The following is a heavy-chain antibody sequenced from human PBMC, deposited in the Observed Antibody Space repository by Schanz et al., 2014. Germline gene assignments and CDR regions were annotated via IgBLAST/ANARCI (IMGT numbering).Heavy chain of an antibody. CDR3: ARDRDQWDVNYLDY. CDR1: GYAFTTYG. Sequence: QVQLVQSGAEVKKPGASVRVSCKVSGYAFTTYGISWVRQAPGQGPEFMGWISTFRNEDTNSAQRFQGRLTMTTDTATSAAYMELRSLTSDDSAVYYCARDRDQWDVNYLDYWGQGTLVTVSS. CDR2: ISTFRNEDT. V-gene: IGHV1-18*01. D-gene: IGHD1-26*01. J-gene: IGHJ4*02.